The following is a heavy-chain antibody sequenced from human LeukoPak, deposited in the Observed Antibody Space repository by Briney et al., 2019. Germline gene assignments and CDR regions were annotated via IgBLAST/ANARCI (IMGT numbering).Heavy chain of an antibody. CDR2: IYYSGST. D-gene: IGHD3-3*01. J-gene: IGHJ5*02. CDR1: GGSISGSSYY. Sequence: SETLSLTCTVSGGSISGSSYYWGWIRQPPGKGLEWIGSIYYSGSTYYNPSLKSRVTISVDTSKNQFSLKLSSVTAADTAVYYCARGPLRSGYYRPNWFDPWGQGTLVTVSS. V-gene: IGHV4-39*07. CDR3: ARGPLRSGYYRPNWFDP.